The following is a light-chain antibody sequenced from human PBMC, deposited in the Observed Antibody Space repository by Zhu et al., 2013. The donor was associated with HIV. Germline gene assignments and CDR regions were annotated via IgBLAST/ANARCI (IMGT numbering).Light chain of an antibody. J-gene: IGKJ2*01. CDR1: QSVSSW. Sequence: DIQMTQSPSTLSASVGDRVTITCRASQSVSSWLAWYQQKPGKAPKLLIYGASTLESGVPSRFSGSGSGTSFTLTISRPEPEDFAVYYCQQYASSPRTFGQGTKLEI. CDR2: GAS. CDR3: QQYASSPRT. V-gene: IGKV1-5*01.